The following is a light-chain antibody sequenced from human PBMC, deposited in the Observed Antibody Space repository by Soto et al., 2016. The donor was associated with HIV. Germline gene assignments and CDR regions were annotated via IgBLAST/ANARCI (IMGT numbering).Light chain of an antibody. J-gene: IGKJ1*01. CDR2: AAF. Sequence: DIQMTQSPFSLSASVGDRVTITCRATQVISNSLAWYQQKPGKAPILLVYAAFRLESGVPSRFSGSGSGTDYTLTISSLQPEDFATYYCQQYYSMLWSFGQGTKVEIK. CDR3: QQYYSMLWS. V-gene: IGKV1-NL1*01. CDR1: QVISNS.